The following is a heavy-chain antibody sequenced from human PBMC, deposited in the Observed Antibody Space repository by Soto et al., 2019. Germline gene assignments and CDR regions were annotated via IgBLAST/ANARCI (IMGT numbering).Heavy chain of an antibody. D-gene: IGHD2-15*01. CDR3: ARGVPRWFPTHFDY. Sequence: PGGSLRLSCAASGFTFSSYDMHWVRQATGKGLEWVSAIGTAGDTYYPGSMKGRFTISRENAKNSLYLQMNSLRAEDTAVYYCARGVPRWFPTHFDYWGQGTLVTVSS. J-gene: IGHJ4*02. CDR1: GFTFSSYD. V-gene: IGHV3-13*01. CDR2: IGTAGDT.